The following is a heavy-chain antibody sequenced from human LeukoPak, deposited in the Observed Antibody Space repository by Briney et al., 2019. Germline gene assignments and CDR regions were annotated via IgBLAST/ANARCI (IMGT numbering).Heavy chain of an antibody. V-gene: IGHV3-33*06. Sequence: PGGSLRLSCAAPGFTFSSYGMHWVRQAPGKGLEWVAVIWYDGSNKYYADSVKGRFTISRDNSKNTLYLQMNSLRAEDTAVYYCAKKNWNGGVDPWGQGTLVTVSS. CDR1: GFTFSSYG. D-gene: IGHD1-1*01. CDR3: AKKNWNGGVDP. CDR2: IWYDGSNK. J-gene: IGHJ5*02.